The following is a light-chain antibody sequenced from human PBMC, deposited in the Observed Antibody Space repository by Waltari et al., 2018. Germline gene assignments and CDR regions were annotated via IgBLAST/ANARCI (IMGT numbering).Light chain of an antibody. CDR3: GSYADTSTWV. J-gene: IGLJ3*02. CDR1: SSDVGGYNS. V-gene: IGLV2-8*01. Sequence: QSVLTQPPSASGSPGQSVTISCPGRSSDVGGYNSVSWYQRHPGKAPKLMIYDVNKRPSGVPDRFSGSKSGNTASLTVSGLQVEDEGDYYCGSYADTSTWVFGGGTSLTVL. CDR2: DVN.